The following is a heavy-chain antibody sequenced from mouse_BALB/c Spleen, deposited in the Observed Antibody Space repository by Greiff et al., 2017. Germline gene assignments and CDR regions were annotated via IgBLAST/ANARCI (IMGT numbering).Heavy chain of an antibody. J-gene: IGHJ3*01. CDR3: ARDHDYDGGFAY. V-gene: IGHV5-4*02. Sequence: EVMLVESGGGLVKPGGSLKLSCAASGFTFSDYYMYWVRQTPEKRLEWVATISDGGSYTYYPDSVKGRFTISRDNAKNNLYLQMSSLKSEDTAMYYCARDHDYDGGFAYWGQGTLVTVSA. CDR2: ISDGGSYT. CDR1: GFTFSDYY. D-gene: IGHD2-4*01.